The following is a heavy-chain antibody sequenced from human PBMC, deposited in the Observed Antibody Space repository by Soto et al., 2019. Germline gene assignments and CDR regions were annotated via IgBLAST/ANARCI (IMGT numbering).Heavy chain of an antibody. V-gene: IGHV1-58*01. CDR1: GFTFSSSA. D-gene: IGHD3-16*01. J-gene: IGHJ6*02. CDR2: IAVGSGDT. Sequence: QKRLVQSGPEVKKPGTSVKVSCKASGFTFSSSAVQWVRQARGQRLEWIGWIAVGSGDTNYAQRFQGRVTMTRDMSTDTAYMELSSLTFDDTGVYFCAARSAFRFYYSEMDFWGPGTTVTVSS. CDR3: AARSAFRFYYSEMDF.